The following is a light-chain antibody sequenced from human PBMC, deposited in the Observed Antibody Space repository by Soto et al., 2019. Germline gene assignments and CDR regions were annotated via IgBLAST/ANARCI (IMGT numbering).Light chain of an antibody. V-gene: IGKV1-39*01. Sequence: DIPMTQSPSTLSGSVGDRVTITCRASQDIGTYLNWYQHKPGKAPKHLIYAASSLQTGVPSRFTGSGSGTEFTLTIDSLQPEDFATYYCQQSYTTPRITFGQGTRLEIK. CDR2: AAS. J-gene: IGKJ5*01. CDR1: QDIGTY. CDR3: QQSYTTPRIT.